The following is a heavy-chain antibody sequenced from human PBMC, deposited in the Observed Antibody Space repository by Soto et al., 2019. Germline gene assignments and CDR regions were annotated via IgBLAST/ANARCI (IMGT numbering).Heavy chain of an antibody. D-gene: IGHD2-2*01. V-gene: IGHV4-4*02. J-gene: IGHJ6*03. Sequence: SETLSLTCAVSSGSISSSNWWSWVRQPPGKGLEWIGEIYHSGSTNYNPSLKSRVTISVDKSKNQFSLKLSSVTAADTAVYYCARTYCSSTSCYYMDVWGKGTTVTVSS. CDR2: IYHSGST. CDR3: ARTYCSSTSCYYMDV. CDR1: SGSISSSNW.